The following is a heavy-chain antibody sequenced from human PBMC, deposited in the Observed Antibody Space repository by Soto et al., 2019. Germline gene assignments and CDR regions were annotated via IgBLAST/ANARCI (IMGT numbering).Heavy chain of an antibody. Sequence: GGSLRLSCAASGFTFSSYAMSWVRQAPGKGLEWVSAISGSGGSTYYADSVKGRFTISRDNSKNTLYLQMNSLRAEDTAVYYCASSIAAAGTRWRGWFDPGGQGTLVTVSA. D-gene: IGHD6-13*01. V-gene: IGHV3-23*01. CDR2: ISGSGGST. CDR3: ASSIAAAGTRWRGWFDP. J-gene: IGHJ5*02. CDR1: GFTFSSYA.